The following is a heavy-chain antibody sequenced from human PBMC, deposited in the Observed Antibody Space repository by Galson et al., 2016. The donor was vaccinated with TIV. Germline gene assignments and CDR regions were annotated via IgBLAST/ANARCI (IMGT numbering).Heavy chain of an antibody. CDR3: GRTGNYYQPAMDV. J-gene: IGHJ6*02. D-gene: IGHD3-22*01. CDR2: ISSTSNYI. V-gene: IGHV3-21*01. CDR1: GFTFSNYH. Sequence: SLRLSCAASGFTFSNYHMNWVRQAPGKGLEWVSSISSTSNYIYYGDPVKGRFTISRDNAENSLHLHMNSLRAEVTAIYFCGRTGNYYQPAMDVWGQGTTVTVSS.